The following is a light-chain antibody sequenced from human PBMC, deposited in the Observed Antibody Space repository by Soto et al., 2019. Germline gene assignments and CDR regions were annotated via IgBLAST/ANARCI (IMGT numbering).Light chain of an antibody. J-gene: IGKJ1*01. CDR2: GAS. Sequence: EIVLTQSPCTLSLSLVERSTLSCGASQTVSSGYLAWYQQRPGQAPRLLIFGASSRATGIPDRFSGSGSGTDFTLTISRLEPEDFAVYYCLQYSSSPRTFGQGTKVDI. CDR3: LQYSSSPRT. V-gene: IGKV3-20*01. CDR1: QTVSSGY.